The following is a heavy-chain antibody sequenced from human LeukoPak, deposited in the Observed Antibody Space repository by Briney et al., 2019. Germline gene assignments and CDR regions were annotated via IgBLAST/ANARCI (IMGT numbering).Heavy chain of an antibody. Sequence: DSVKGRFTISRDNAKNSLYLQMNSLRAEDTAVYYCARDPPEAAAGRSCDYWGQGTLVTVSS. J-gene: IGHJ4*02. D-gene: IGHD6-13*01. V-gene: IGHV3-48*01. CDR3: ARDPPEAAAGRSCDY.